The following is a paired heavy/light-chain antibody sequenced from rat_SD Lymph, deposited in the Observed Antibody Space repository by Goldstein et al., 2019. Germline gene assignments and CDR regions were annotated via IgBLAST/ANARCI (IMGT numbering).Light chain of an antibody. Sequence: DIQMTQSPPSLSASLGETVSIECRASEDIYSNLAWYQQKSGKSPQLLIYYASSLQDGVPSRFSGSGSGTQYSLKISGMQPEDEGVYYCLQGSKYPLTFGSGTKLEIK. CDR1: EDIYSN. CDR3: LQGSKYPLT. CDR2: YAS. V-gene: IGKV12S38*01. J-gene: IGKJ5*01.
Heavy chain of an antibody. V-gene: IGHV9-4*01. Sequence: QIQLVQSGPELKKPGESLKISCKASGYTFTDYAMQWVKQAPGKGLQYMGWINTQTGKPTYADDFKERFVFSLETSASTAYLQINNLKNEDTATYFCASWWAYYGYNYFDYWGQGVMVTVSS. D-gene: IGHD1-9*01. CDR2: INTQTGKP. CDR1: GYTFTDYA. J-gene: IGHJ2*01. CDR3: ASWWAYYGYNYFDY.